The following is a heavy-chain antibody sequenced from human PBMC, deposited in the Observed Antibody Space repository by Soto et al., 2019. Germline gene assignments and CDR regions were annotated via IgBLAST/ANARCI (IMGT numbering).Heavy chain of an antibody. J-gene: IGHJ4*02. CDR2: ISAPNGNT. D-gene: IGHD1-1*01. V-gene: IGHV1-18*01. CDR1: GYGFTTYG. Sequence: QVHLVQSGAEVKKPGASVKVSCKGSGYGFTTYGITWVRQAPGQGLEWMAWISAPNGNTNYAQKLQGRVTVTRDTSTRTAYMALRSLRSDDTAVYYCARGRYGDYWGQGALVTVSS. CDR3: ARGRYGDY.